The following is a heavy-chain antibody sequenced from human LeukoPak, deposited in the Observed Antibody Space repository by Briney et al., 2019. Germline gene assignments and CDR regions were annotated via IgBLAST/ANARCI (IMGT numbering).Heavy chain of an antibody. Sequence: GGSLRLSCAASGFSFSSYAMEWVRQAPGEGLEWVALISYDGSKKYFADAVKGRFTISRDNSKNTLYLEMNSLRAEDTAVYYCARGFGYGEYISAYWGQGTLVTVSS. J-gene: IGHJ4*02. V-gene: IGHV3-30-3*01. D-gene: IGHD4-17*01. CDR3: ARGFGYGEYISAY. CDR1: GFSFSSYA. CDR2: ISYDGSKK.